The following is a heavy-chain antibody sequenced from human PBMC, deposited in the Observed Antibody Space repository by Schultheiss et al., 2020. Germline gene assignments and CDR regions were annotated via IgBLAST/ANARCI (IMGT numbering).Heavy chain of an antibody. D-gene: IGHD4-11*01. Sequence: SETLSLTCAVSGGSISSSNWWSWVRQPPGKGLEWIGEIYHSGSTNYNPSLKSRVTISVDKSKNQFSLKLSSVTAADTAVYYCARRVYSNYDYYYGMDVWGQGTTVTVSS. CDR2: IYHSGST. CDR1: GGSISSSNW. V-gene: IGHV4-4*02. CDR3: ARRVYSNYDYYYGMDV. J-gene: IGHJ6*02.